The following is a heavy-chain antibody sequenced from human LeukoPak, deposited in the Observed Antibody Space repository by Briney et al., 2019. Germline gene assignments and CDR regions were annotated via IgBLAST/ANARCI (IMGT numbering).Heavy chain of an antibody. CDR2: INHSGST. J-gene: IGHJ6*02. Sequence: SETLSLTCVVCGGSLSGYYWSWIRQPPGKGLEWIGEINHSGSTNYNPSLKSRVTISIDTSKNQFSLKLSSVTAADTAVYYCARGDPSNYYYGMDVWGQGTTATVSS. V-gene: IGHV4-34*01. D-gene: IGHD3-10*01. CDR3: ARGDPSNYYYGMDV. CDR1: GGSLSGYY.